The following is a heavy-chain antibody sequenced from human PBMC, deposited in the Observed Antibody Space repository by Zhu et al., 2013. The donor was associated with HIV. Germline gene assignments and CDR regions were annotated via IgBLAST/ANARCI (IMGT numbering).Heavy chain of an antibody. J-gene: IGHJ3*02. D-gene: IGHD3-22*01. Sequence: VQLVESGGGLVKPGGSLRLSCAASGFTFSDYYMTWVRQAPGKGLEWVPVLYTGGGTYYADSVKGRFTISRDDSKNTLYLQMNSLRAEDTAMYYCARPHSSATTHGFDIWGQGTMVTVSS. CDR3: ARPHSSATTHGFDI. V-gene: IGHV3-53*01. CDR2: LYTGGGT. CDR1: GFTFSDYY.